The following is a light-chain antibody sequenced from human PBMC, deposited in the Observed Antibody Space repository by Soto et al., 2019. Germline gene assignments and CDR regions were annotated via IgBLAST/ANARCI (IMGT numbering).Light chain of an antibody. CDR3: YSYAGSYSCD. CDR1: SSDVGAYNY. CDR2: DVT. V-gene: IGLV2-11*01. J-gene: IGLJ1*01. Sequence: QSALTQPRSVSGSPGQSVTISCTGTSSDVGAYNYVSWYQQHPGKAPKLMIYDVTKRPSGLPDRFSASKSGNPASLTISGQQAEDEAEYSCYSYAGSYSCDFGPGTKLTVL.